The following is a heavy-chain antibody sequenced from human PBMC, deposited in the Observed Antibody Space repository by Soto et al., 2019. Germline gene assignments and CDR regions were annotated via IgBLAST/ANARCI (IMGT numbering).Heavy chain of an antibody. CDR1: GFTFTDFY. V-gene: IGHV3-11*01. J-gene: IGHJ5*02. CDR3: ARARGSGSYAYFDP. Sequence: PGGSLRLSCADSGFTFTDFYMTWIRQTPGKGLEWIAYISGNDNTIYYAKSVKGRFTISRDNAKNSLFLSMNRLRPEDSAVYYCARARGSGSYAYFDPWGPGTLVTVSS. D-gene: IGHD3-16*01. CDR2: ISGNDNTI.